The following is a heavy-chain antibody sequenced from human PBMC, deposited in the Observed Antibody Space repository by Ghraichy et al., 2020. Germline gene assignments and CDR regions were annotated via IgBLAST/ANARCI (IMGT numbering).Heavy chain of an antibody. J-gene: IGHJ5*02. CDR3: ARHQQVMVYVMSTWFDP. CDR2: IHYSGTT. CDR1: GGSVTSRNYY. Sequence: ESLNISCTVSGGSVTSRNYYWGWIRQPPGKGLEWIGNIHYSGTTYYNPSLKSRVTISVDTSKSQFSLILSSVTAADTAVYYCARHQQVMVYVMSTWFDPWGQGILVTVSS. V-gene: IGHV4-39*01. D-gene: IGHD2-8*01.